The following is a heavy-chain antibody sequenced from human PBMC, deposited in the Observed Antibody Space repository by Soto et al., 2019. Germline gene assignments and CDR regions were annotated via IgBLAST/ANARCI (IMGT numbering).Heavy chain of an antibody. V-gene: IGHV4-39*01. CDR1: GGSISSSSYY. CDR3: ASQQLVQALTFDY. D-gene: IGHD6-6*01. CDR2: IYYSGST. Sequence: QLQLQESGPGLVKPSETLSLTCTVSGGSISSSSYYWGWIRQPPGKGLEWIGSIYYSGSTYYNPSLKSRVTISVDTSKNQFSLKLSSVTASDTAVYYCASQQLVQALTFDYWGQGTLVTVSS. J-gene: IGHJ4*02.